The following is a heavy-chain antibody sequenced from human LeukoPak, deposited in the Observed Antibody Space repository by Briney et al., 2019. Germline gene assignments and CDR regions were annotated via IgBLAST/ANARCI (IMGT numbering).Heavy chain of an antibody. Sequence: SETLSLTCTVSGGSISSGDYYWSWIRQPPGKGREWIGYIYYSGSAYYNPSLKSRVTISVDTSKNQFSLKLSSVTAADTAVYYCARMYYYGSGSYGLSPPIWFDPWGQGTLVTVSS. CDR2: IYYSGSA. D-gene: IGHD3-10*01. CDR1: GGSISSGDYY. V-gene: IGHV4-30-4*01. J-gene: IGHJ5*02. CDR3: ARMYYYGSGSYGLSPPIWFDP.